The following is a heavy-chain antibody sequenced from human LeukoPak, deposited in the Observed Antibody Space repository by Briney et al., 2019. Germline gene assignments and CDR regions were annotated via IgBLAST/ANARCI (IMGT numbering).Heavy chain of an antibody. Sequence: GRSLRLSCEASGFSFSTYWMTWVRQAPGKGLEWVANIKPDGSQKFCVDSVKGRLTISRDNAKNSLYLQMHSPRAEDTAVYYCARDSGSFFVDFWGQGTLVTVSS. CDR2: IKPDGSQK. CDR3: ARDSGSFFVDF. J-gene: IGHJ4*02. CDR1: GFSFSTYW. V-gene: IGHV3-7*01. D-gene: IGHD1-26*01.